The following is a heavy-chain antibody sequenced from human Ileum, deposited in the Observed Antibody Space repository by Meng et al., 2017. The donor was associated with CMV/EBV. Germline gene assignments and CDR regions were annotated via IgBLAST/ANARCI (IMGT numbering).Heavy chain of an antibody. J-gene: IGHJ4*02. D-gene: IGHD5-24*01. CDR1: GFTLGEYY. CDR3: ARGLGGYNTAWYASDY. CDR2: ISATGGYT. Sequence: QVSLRECGGGWGQPGGSPRTSCETSGFTLGEYYMNWIRQAPGKGLEYVSYISATGGYTNYADSVKGRFTISRDNAKNSLYLQMNNLRAEDTAVYYCARGLGGYNTAWYASDYWGQGTLVTVSS. V-gene: IGHV3-11*05.